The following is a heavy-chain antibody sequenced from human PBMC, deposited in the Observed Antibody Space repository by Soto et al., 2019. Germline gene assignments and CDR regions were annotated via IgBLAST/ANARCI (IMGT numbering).Heavy chain of an antibody. J-gene: IGHJ4*02. Sequence: ASVKVSCKASGYTFTSYGISWVRQAPGQGLEWMGWISAYNGNTNYAQKFQGRVTMTRDTSTSTVYMELSSLRSEDTAVYYCARGVNPRCGPDSYFDYWGQGTLVTVSS. CDR3: ARGVNPRCGPDSYFDY. CDR1: GYTFTSYG. V-gene: IGHV1-18*01. CDR2: ISAYNGNT. D-gene: IGHD2-21*01.